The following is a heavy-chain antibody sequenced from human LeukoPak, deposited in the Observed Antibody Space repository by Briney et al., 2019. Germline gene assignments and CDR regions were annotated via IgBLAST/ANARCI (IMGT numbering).Heavy chain of an antibody. D-gene: IGHD3-22*01. Sequence: GESLKISCKGSGYSFTSYWIGWVRQMPGKGLEWMGIIYPGDSDTRYSPSFQGQVTISADKSISTAYLQWSSLKASDTAMYYCARHTYYYDSSVLGKAFDIWGQGTMVTVSS. J-gene: IGHJ3*02. CDR2: IYPGDSDT. CDR3: ARHTYYYDSSVLGKAFDI. V-gene: IGHV5-51*01. CDR1: GYSFTSYW.